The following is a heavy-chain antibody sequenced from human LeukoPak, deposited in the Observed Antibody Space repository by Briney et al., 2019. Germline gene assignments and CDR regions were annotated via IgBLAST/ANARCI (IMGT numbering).Heavy chain of an antibody. CDR3: AKDIGDSVGYNYFDS. CDR1: GFTFDDYT. J-gene: IGHJ4*02. Sequence: PGGSLRLSCAASGFTFDDYTMHWVRQAPGKGLEWVSLISWHGSTTKYADSVKDRFTISRDNLKNSLSLQMNSLGPEDTALYYCAKDIGDSVGYNYFDSWGQGTLVTVSS. D-gene: IGHD3-22*01. CDR2: ISWHGSTT. V-gene: IGHV3-43*01.